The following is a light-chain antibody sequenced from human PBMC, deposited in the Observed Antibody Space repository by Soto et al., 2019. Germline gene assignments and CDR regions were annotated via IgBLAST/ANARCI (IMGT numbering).Light chain of an antibody. Sequence: EIVSTQSPATLSLSPGEGATLSCGASQSVSKTLAWYQQRPGQAPRLLIYDAANRATGIPARFSGSGSGTDFTLTISRLEPEDFAVYYCQQYGSSQITFGQGTRLEIK. CDR2: DAA. J-gene: IGKJ5*01. V-gene: IGKV3D-20*01. CDR1: QSVSKT. CDR3: QQYGSSQIT.